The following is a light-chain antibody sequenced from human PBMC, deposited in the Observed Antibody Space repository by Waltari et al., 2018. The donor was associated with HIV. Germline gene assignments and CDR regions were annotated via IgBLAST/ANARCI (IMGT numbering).Light chain of an antibody. CDR1: QSISSY. V-gene: IGKV1-39*01. CDR2: AAS. Sequence: DIQMTQSPSYLSAYVGARVTITCRASQSISSYLNWYQQKPGKAPKLLIYAASSLQSGVPSRFSGSGSGTDFTLTISRLHPEDFATYYCQQRYSPPPITFCQGTRLEIK. J-gene: IGKJ5*01. CDR3: QQRYSPPPIT.